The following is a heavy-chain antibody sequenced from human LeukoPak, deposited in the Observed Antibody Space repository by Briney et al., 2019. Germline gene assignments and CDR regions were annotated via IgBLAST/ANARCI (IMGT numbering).Heavy chain of an antibody. Sequence: GGSLRLSCVASGVPVSSYCRTWVRQAPGKGLEWVANIKQDGSKKSYVDSVKGRFTISRDNAKNSLYLQMNSLRAEDTAIYYCTRVGYIDEGIDYWGQGTLVTVSS. V-gene: IGHV3-7*04. D-gene: IGHD5-24*01. CDR3: TRVGYIDEGIDY. J-gene: IGHJ4*02. CDR2: IKQDGSKK. CDR1: GVPVSSYC.